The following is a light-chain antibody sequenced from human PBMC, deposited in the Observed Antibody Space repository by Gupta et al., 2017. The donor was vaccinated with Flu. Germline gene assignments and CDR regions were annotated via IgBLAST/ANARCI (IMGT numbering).Light chain of an antibody. J-gene: IGKJ4*01. CDR1: QSVSTY. CDR2: DAS. V-gene: IGKV3-11*01. Sequence: LSPGERATLSCRASQSVSTYLGWYQQKPGQAPRLLIYDASNRATGIPDRFSGSGSGTDFTLTITSLEPEDFAVYYCQQRRDWVTFGGGTKVEI. CDR3: QQRRDWVT.